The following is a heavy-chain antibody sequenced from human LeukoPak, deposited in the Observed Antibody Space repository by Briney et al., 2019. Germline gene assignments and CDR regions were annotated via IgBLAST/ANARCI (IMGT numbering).Heavy chain of an antibody. V-gene: IGHV1-2*02. J-gene: IGHJ5*02. D-gene: IGHD1-26*01. CDR1: GYSFTGYY. CDR2: MNPNRGDT. Sequence: ASVKVSCKASGYSFTGYYIHWMRQAPGQGLEWMGWMNPNRGDTSYAQKFQGRVTMTRDTPINTAYMELSGLTSDDTAVYYCARGGSSNWFDPWGQGTLVTVSS. CDR3: ARGGSSNWFDP.